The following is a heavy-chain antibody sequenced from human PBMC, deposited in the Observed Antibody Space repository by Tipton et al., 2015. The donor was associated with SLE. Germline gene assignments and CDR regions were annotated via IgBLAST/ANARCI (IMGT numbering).Heavy chain of an antibody. CDR3: TTDLEQWLVREVLGYYGMDV. V-gene: IGHV3-48*03. J-gene: IGHJ6*02. CDR1: GFTFSSYE. CDR2: ISSSGSTI. D-gene: IGHD6-19*01. Sequence: GSLRLSCAASGFTFSSYEMNWVRQAPGKGLEWVSYISSSGSTIYYADSVKGRFTISRDNAKNSLYLQMNSLRAEDTAVYYCTTDLEQWLVREVLGYYGMDVWGQGTTVTVSS.